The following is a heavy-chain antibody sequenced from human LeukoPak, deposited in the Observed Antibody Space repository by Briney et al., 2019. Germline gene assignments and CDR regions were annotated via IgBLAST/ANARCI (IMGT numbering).Heavy chain of an antibody. V-gene: IGHV3-30*04. J-gene: IGHJ4*02. CDR1: GFTFSNYA. Sequence: GRSLRLSCAASGFTFSNYAMHWVRQAPGKGLEWVAVISYDGRNTYYVDSVKGRFTISRDNSKNTLYLQMNSLRAGDTAVYYCARVLGIYRTNWVERGGFDHWGQGTLVTVSS. CDR2: ISYDGRNT. CDR3: ARVLGIYRTNWVERGGFDH. D-gene: IGHD7-27*01.